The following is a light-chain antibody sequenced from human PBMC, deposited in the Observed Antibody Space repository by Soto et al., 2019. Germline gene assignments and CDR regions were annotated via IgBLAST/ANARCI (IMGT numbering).Light chain of an antibody. CDR1: QSVTSSY. V-gene: IGKV3-20*01. J-gene: IGKJ1*01. CDR3: QQYGGSPET. CDR2: GAS. Sequence: EIVLTQSPGTLSLSPGERATLSCRASQSVTSSYLAWYQQKPGQAPRLLIYGASNRATGIPDRFSGTGSGTDFTLTISRLEPEDFSVYYWQQYGGSPETFGQGTKVEIK.